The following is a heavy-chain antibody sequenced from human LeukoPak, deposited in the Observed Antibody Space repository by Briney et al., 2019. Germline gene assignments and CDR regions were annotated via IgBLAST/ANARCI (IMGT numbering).Heavy chain of an antibody. V-gene: IGHV1-2*04. Sequence: ASVKGSCKASGYTFTGYYMHWVRQAPGQGLEWMGWINPNSGGTNYAQKFQGWVTMTRDTSISTAYMELSRLRSDDTAVYYCARAAVRIVVVPAAIGYWGQGTLVTVSS. CDR3: ARAAVRIVVVPAAIGY. CDR1: GYTFTGYY. D-gene: IGHD2-2*01. CDR2: INPNSGGT. J-gene: IGHJ4*02.